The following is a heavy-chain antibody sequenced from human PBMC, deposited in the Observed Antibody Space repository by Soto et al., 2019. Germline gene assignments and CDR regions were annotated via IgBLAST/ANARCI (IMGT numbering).Heavy chain of an antibody. CDR1: RFPFTSSA. V-gene: IGHV1-58*01. Sequence: SVKVSCKASRFPFTSSAVHWVRQARVQRLEWIGWIVVGSGNTNYAQKFQERVPITRDMSTSTAYMELSSLRSEDKAVYYCAACSKLLGYYYYGMDVWGQGTTVTVSS. J-gene: IGHJ6*02. D-gene: IGHD2-8*02. CDR3: AACSKLLGYYYYGMDV. CDR2: IVVGSGNT.